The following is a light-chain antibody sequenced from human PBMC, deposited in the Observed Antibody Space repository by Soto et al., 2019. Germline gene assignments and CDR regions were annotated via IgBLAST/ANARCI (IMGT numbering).Light chain of an antibody. CDR1: HSVSSSY. Sequence: ESVLTRSPGTLSLSPGERATLSCRASHSVSSSYLAWYQHKPGQAPRLLIYGESSRATGIPDRFSGSGSGTDFTLTISRLEPEDFAVYYCQQYGSSPITFGQGTRLEI. CDR3: QQYGSSPIT. J-gene: IGKJ5*01. V-gene: IGKV3-20*01. CDR2: GES.